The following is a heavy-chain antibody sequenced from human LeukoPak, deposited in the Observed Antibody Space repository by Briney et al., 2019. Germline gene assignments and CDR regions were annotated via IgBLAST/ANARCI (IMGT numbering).Heavy chain of an antibody. Sequence: SETLSLTCTVSGGSISSSSYYWGWIRQPPGKGLEWIGSIYYSGSTYYNPSLKSRVTISVDTSKNQFSLKLGSVTAADTAVYYCARVKVSGWYRGWGQGTLVTVSS. CDR3: ARVKVSGWYRG. D-gene: IGHD6-19*01. CDR1: GGSISSSSYY. CDR2: IYYSGST. J-gene: IGHJ4*02. V-gene: IGHV4-39*07.